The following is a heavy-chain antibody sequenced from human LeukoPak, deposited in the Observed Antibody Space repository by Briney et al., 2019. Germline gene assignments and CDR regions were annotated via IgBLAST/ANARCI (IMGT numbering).Heavy chain of an antibody. D-gene: IGHD3-3*01. CDR1: GYTFTGYY. CDR3: ARGINDFWSGYGDNWFDP. V-gene: IGHV1-2*04. CDR2: INPNSGGT. J-gene: IGHJ5*02. Sequence: ASVKVSCKASGYTFTGYYMHWVRQAPGQGLEWMGRINPNSGGTNYAQKFQGWVTMSRDTSISTAYMELSRLRSDDTAVYYCARGINDFWSGYGDNWFDPWGQGTLVTVSS.